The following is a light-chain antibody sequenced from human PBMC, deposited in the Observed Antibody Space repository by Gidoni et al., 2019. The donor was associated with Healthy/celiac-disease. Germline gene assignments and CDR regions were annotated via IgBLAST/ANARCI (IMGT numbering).Light chain of an antibody. CDR1: QGISSY. J-gene: IGKJ3*01. Sequence: EIQLTQSPSFLSASVGDRVTITCRASQGISSYLAWYQQKPGKAPKLLIYAASTLQSGVPSRFSGSGSGTEFTLTISSLQPEDFATYYCQQLNSYLFTFXPXTKVDIK. CDR3: QQLNSYLFT. CDR2: AAS. V-gene: IGKV1-9*01.